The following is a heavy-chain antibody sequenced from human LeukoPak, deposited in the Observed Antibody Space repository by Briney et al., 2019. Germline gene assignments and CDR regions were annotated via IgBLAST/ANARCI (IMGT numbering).Heavy chain of an antibody. J-gene: IGHJ4*02. CDR3: AREWGRVFDY. D-gene: IGHD3-16*01. CDR1: GGSISSSSYY. CDR2: IYYSGST. Sequence: PSETLSLTCTVSGGSISSSSYYWGWIRQPPGKGLEWIGSIYYSGSTYYNPSLKSRVTISVDTSKNQFSLKLSSVTAADTAVYYCAREWGRVFDYWGQGTLVTVSS. V-gene: IGHV4-39*07.